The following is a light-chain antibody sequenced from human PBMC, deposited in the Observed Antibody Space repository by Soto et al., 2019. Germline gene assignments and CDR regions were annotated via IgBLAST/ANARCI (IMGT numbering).Light chain of an antibody. J-gene: IGKJ5*01. V-gene: IGKV3-20*01. CDR3: QQYRGTPSTT. CDR2: GAS. Sequence: EIVLTQSPGTLSLSPGERATLSCRASQSVSSRSLAWYQQKPGQAPRLLFYGASTRAAGIPDRFSGSGSGTDFTLTISRLEPEDSAVYYCQQYRGTPSTTFGQGTRLEIK. CDR1: QSVSSRS.